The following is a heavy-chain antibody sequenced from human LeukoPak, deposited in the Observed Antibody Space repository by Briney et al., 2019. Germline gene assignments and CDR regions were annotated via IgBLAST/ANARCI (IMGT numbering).Heavy chain of an antibody. Sequence: GGSLRLSRAASGFTFSSYAMHWVRQAPGKGLEWVAVIWYDGANKYYADSVRGRFTISRDNSKNTLYLQMNSLGAEDTAVYYCATDFYSSSPNLIDYWGQGTLVTVSS. V-gene: IGHV3-33*01. CDR2: IWYDGANK. D-gene: IGHD6-13*01. CDR3: ATDFYSSSPNLIDY. J-gene: IGHJ4*02. CDR1: GFTFSSYA.